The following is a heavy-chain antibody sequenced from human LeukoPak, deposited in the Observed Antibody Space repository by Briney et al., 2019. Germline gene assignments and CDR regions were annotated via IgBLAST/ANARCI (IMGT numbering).Heavy chain of an antibody. J-gene: IGHJ6*02. D-gene: IGHD3-10*01. CDR3: ARGGSWFGELLFPPNYYYYYGMDV. Sequence: ASVKVSCKASGYTFTSYGISWVRQAPGQGLEWMGWISAYNGNTNYAQKLQGRVTMTTDTSTSTAYMGLRSLRSDDTAVYYCARGGSWFGELLFPPNYYYYYGMDVWGQGTTVTVSS. CDR1: GYTFTSYG. V-gene: IGHV1-18*01. CDR2: ISAYNGNT.